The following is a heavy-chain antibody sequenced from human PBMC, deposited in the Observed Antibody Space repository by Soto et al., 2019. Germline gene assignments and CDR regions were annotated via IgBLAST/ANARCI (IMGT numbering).Heavy chain of an antibody. J-gene: IGHJ4*02. V-gene: IGHV4-39*01. D-gene: IGHD4-4*01. Sequence: PSETLSLTCTVSGGSISSSSYYWGWIRQPPGKGLEWIGSIYYSGSTYYNPSLKSRVTISVDTSKNQFSLKLISVTAADTAVYYCAIHLTTVTTGGPAYFYYWGQGTLVTVSS. CDR1: GGSISSSSYY. CDR2: IYYSGST. CDR3: AIHLTTVTTGGPAYFYY.